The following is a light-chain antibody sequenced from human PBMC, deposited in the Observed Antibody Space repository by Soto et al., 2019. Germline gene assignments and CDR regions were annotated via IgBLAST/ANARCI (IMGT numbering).Light chain of an antibody. Sequence: EIVMTQSPATLSVSPGESATLSCRASQSVRSNLAWYQQKPGQAPRLLIYGASTRATGIPARFSGSGSGTEYTLTISGLQSEDFAVYYYHQYNNWPPVTFGGGTKVEIK. CDR3: HQYNNWPPVT. CDR1: QSVRSN. CDR2: GAS. V-gene: IGKV3-15*01. J-gene: IGKJ4*01.